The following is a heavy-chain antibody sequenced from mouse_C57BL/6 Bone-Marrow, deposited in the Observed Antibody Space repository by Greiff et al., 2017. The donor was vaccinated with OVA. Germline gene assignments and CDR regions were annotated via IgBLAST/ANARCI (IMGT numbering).Heavy chain of an antibody. Sequence: VQLKESGGDLVKPGGSLKLSCAASGFTFSSYGMSWVRQTPDKRLEWVATISSGGSYTYYPDSVKGRFTISRDNAKNTLYLQMSSLNSEDTAMYYCATQLPLYWYVDVWDTGATVTVTS. CDR3: ATQLPLYWYVDV. CDR2: ISSGGSYT. D-gene: IGHD1-1*01. CDR1: GFTFSSYG. V-gene: IGHV5-6*01. J-gene: IGHJ1*03.